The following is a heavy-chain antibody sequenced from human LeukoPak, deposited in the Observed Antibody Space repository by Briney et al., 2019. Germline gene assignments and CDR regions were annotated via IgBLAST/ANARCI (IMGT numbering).Heavy chain of an antibody. J-gene: IGHJ6*03. D-gene: IGHD6-13*01. CDR3: AGRYSSSWYDYYYYYMDV. V-gene: IGHV3-48*04. CDR2: ISSSSSTI. CDR1: GFTFSSYS. Sequence: GGSLRLSCAASGFTFSSYSMNWVRQAPGKGLEWVSYISSSSSTIYYADSVKGRFTISRDNAKNSLYLQMNSLRAEDTAVYYCAGRYSSSWYDYYYYYMDVWGKGTTVTVSS.